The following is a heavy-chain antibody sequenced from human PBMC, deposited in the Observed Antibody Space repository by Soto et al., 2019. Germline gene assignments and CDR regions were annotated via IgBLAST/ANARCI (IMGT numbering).Heavy chain of an antibody. CDR2: TYYRSKWYN. CDR1: GDSVSSNSVG. CDR3: ARSSRGGSMDV. V-gene: IGHV6-1*01. D-gene: IGHD2-15*01. J-gene: IGHJ6*02. Sequence: PSQTLSLTCAISGDSVSSNSVGWNWIRQSPSRGLEWLGRTYYRSKWYNDYAVSVESRVSMNPDTSMNQFSLQLNSVTPDDTAVYYCARSSRGGSMDVWGQGTSVTVSS.